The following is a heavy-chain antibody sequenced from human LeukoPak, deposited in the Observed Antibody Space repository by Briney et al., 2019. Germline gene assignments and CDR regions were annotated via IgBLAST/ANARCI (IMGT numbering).Heavy chain of an antibody. V-gene: IGHV4-59*08. CDR2: ISSIGST. Sequence: PSETLSLTCTVSGGSISTYYWSWIRQPPGKGLEWIGYISSIGSTYYNPSLKSRVTISVDTSKNQFSLKLSSVTAADTAVYYCAGHMHFWSKPYFDLWGRGTLVTVSS. D-gene: IGHD3-3*02. CDR1: GGSISTYY. CDR3: AGHMHFWSKPYFDL. J-gene: IGHJ2*01.